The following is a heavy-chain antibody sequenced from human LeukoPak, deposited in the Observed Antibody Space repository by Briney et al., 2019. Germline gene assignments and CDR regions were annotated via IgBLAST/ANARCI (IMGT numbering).Heavy chain of an antibody. CDR3: ARARPKYVLPY. CDR1: GYTFTSYY. D-gene: IGHD3-10*01. V-gene: IGHV1-8*01. CDR2: MNPNSGNT. J-gene: IGHJ4*02. Sequence: ASVKLSCNASGYTFTSYYIHWVRQATRQGLVWMGWMNPNSGNTVYARKFQGRVTITRNPSISTAYMELSSLRSEETAVYYCARARPKYVLPYWDQETLVSVSS.